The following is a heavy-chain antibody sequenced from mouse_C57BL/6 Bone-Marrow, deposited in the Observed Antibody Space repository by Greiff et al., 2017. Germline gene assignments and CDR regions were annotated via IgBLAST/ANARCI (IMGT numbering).Heavy chain of an antibody. J-gene: IGHJ4*01. CDR3: ARRFITTGDVDD. Sequence: EVQLMESGGGLVQPGGSLKLSCAASGFTFSDYYMYWVRQTPEKRLEWVAYISNGGGSTYYPHTVKGRFTISRDNAKNTLYLKLSRLKSEDTAMYYCARRFITTGDVDDWGQGTSVTVS. CDR2: ISNGGGST. CDR1: GFTFSDYY. V-gene: IGHV5-12*01. D-gene: IGHD1-1*01.